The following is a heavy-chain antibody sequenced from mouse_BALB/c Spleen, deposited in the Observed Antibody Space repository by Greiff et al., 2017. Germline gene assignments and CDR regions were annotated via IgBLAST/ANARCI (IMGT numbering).Heavy chain of an antibody. Sequence: DVHLVESGGDLVKPGGSLKLSCAASGFTFSSYGMSWVRQTPDKRLEWVATISSGGSYTYYPDSVKGRFTISRDNAKNTLYLQMSSLKSEDTAMYYCARHNGKPPWLSMDYWGQGTSVTVSS. CDR3: ARHNGKPPWLSMDY. J-gene: IGHJ4*01. V-gene: IGHV5-6*01. CDR1: GFTFSSYG. D-gene: IGHD2-1*01. CDR2: ISSGGSYT.